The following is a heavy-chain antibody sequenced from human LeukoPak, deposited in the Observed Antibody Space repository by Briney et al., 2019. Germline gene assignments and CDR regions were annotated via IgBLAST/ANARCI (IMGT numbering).Heavy chain of an antibody. CDR1: GGSISSYY. CDR3: ARDYSS. D-gene: IGHD6-13*01. J-gene: IGHJ4*02. CDR2: IYYSGST. Sequence: SETLSLTCTVSGGSISSYYWSWIRQPPGKGLEWIGYIYYSGSTNYNPSLKSRVTISVDTSKNQFSLKLSSVTAADTAVYYCARDYSSWGQGTLVTVSS. V-gene: IGHV4-59*01.